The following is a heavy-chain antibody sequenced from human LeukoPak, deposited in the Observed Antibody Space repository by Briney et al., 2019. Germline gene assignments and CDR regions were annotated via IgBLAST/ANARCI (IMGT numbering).Heavy chain of an antibody. CDR3: AKIGGGGEFDY. Sequence: PGGSLRLSCAASRFTFTSYTMSWFRQAPGKGLEWVSAIGGSCGDTYYADSVKGRFTISRDNSKNTLYLQMSGLRAEDTALYYCAKIGGGGEFDYWGQGTLVTVSS. V-gene: IGHV3-23*01. CDR1: RFTFTSYT. CDR2: IGGSCGDT. J-gene: IGHJ4*02.